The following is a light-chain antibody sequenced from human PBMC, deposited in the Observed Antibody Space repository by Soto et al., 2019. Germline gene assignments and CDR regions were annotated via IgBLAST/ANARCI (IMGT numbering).Light chain of an antibody. Sequence: VLTQSPATLSLPPGERATLSCRASQSVSSYLAWYQQKPGQAPRLLIYDTSNRATGVPARFSGSGSGTDFTLTISSLEPEDCAIYYCQQRQYWPPITFGQGTRLEIK. V-gene: IGKV3-11*01. CDR2: DTS. CDR3: QQRQYWPPIT. J-gene: IGKJ5*01. CDR1: QSVSSY.